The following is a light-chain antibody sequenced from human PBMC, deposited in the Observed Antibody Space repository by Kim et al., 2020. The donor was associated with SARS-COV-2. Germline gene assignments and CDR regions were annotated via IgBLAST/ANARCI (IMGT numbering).Light chain of an antibody. CDR2: SVA. CDR1: YTDI. Sequence: VSASPGQSCTIPCNGSYTDISWYQQHPGKAPKRIIYSVAHRPSGISDRFSGSKSGNTASLTISGLQADDEADYYCSSYTSTSPLKLFGGGTQLTVL. CDR3: SSYTSTSPLKL. V-gene: IGLV2-14*03. J-gene: IGLJ2*01.